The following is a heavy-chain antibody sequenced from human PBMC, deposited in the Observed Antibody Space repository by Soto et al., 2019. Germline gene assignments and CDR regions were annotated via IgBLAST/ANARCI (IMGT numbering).Heavy chain of an antibody. CDR2: IYYSGST. V-gene: IGHV4-39*01. CDR1: GGSISSSSYY. D-gene: IGHD6-13*01. CDR3: ARHVAAAPRFLIVP. Sequence: QLQLQESGPGLVKPSETLSLTCTVSGGSISSSSYYWGWIRQPPGKGLEWIGSIYYSGSTSYNRSLKSRVTISVDTSKNQFSLKLSSVTAADTAVYYCARHVAAAPRFLIVPWGQGTLVTVSS. J-gene: IGHJ5*02.